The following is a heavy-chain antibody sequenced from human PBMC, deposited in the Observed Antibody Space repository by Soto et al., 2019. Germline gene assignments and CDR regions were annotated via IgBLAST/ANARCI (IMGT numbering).Heavy chain of an antibody. V-gene: IGHV4-61*01. J-gene: IGHJ4*02. CDR1: GGSVSSGSYY. CDR3: ARGRRITGTTVLDY. D-gene: IGHD1-7*01. CDR2: IYYSGST. Sequence: WETLSLTCTVSGGSVSSGSYYWSWIRQPPGKGLEWIGYIYYSGSTNYNPSLNSRVTISVDTSKNQFSLKPSSVTAADTAVYYCARGRRITGTTVLDYWGQGTLGTVSS.